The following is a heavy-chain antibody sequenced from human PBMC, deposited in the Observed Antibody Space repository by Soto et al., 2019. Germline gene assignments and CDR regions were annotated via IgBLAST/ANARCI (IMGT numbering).Heavy chain of an antibody. J-gene: IGHJ3*02. D-gene: IGHD3-3*02. CDR1: GFPFSFYG. CDR3: ARDDAFDNVNGFDM. CDR2: IVSDGSAI. V-gene: IGHV3-33*01. Sequence: GGSLRLSCAVSGFPFSFYGFHWVRQSPGKGLEWLGVIVSDGSAIYHADSLEGRFFISRDNSKDILYLQMNSLRVDDTAVYYCARDDAFDNVNGFDMWGQGTMVTASS.